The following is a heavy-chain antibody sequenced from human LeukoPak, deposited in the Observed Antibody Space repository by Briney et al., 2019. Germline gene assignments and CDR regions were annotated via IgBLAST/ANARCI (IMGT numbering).Heavy chain of an antibody. J-gene: IGHJ4*02. Sequence: PSETLSLTCAVYGVSFSGYYWSWIRQPPGKGLEWIGEINHSGSTNYNPSLKSRVTISVDTSKNQFSLKLSPVTAADTAVYYCARWLQSRRTDYWGQGTLVTVSS. CDR3: ARWLQSRRTDY. D-gene: IGHD5-24*01. V-gene: IGHV4-34*01. CDR1: GVSFSGYY. CDR2: INHSGST.